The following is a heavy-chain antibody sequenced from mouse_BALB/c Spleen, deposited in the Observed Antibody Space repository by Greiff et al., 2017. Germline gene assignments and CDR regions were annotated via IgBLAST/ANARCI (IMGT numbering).Heavy chain of an antibody. V-gene: IGHV5-17*02. J-gene: IGHJ2*01. CDR1: GFTFSSFG. CDR2: ISSGSSTI. D-gene: IGHD1-1*01. CDR3: ARQYYGSSSFDY. Sequence: EVKLVESGGGLVQPGGSRKLSCAASGFTFSSFGMHWVRQAPEKGLEWVAYISSGSSTIYYADTVKGRFTISRDNPKNTLFLQMTSLRSEDTAMYYCARQYYGSSSFDYWGQGTTLTVSS.